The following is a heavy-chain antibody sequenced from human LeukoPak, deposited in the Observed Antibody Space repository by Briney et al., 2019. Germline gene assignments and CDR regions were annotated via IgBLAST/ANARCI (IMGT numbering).Heavy chain of an antibody. V-gene: IGHV5-10-1*01. D-gene: IGHD6-13*01. J-gene: IGHJ5*02. CDR3: ARLAAAGTGDNWFDL. Sequence: GESLRISCKGSGYSSTSYWISWVRQMPGKGLEWMGRIDPSDSYTNYSPSFQGHVTISADKSISTAYLQWSSWKASDTAMYYCARLAAAGTGDNWFDLWGQGTLVTVSS. CDR2: IDPSDSYT. CDR1: GYSSTSYW.